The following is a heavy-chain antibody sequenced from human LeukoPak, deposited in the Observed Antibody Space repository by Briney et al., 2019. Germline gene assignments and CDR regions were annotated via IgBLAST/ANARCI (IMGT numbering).Heavy chain of an antibody. CDR3: VKDDSYYYDSSAYLA. Sequence: PGGSLRLSCSASGITFSRYAMHWVRQAPGNGLEYASSISHNGGTTYYADSVKGRFTISRDNSKNTLYLQMSSLRAEDTAVYYCVKDDSYYYDSSAYLAWGQGTLVTVSS. CDR2: ISHNGGTT. D-gene: IGHD3-22*01. V-gene: IGHV3-64D*06. J-gene: IGHJ5*02. CDR1: GITFSRYA.